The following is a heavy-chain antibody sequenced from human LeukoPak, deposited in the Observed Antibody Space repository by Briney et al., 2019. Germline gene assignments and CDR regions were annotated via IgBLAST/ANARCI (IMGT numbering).Heavy chain of an antibody. V-gene: IGHV1-46*03. D-gene: IGHD3-3*01. J-gene: IGHJ4*02. CDR2: INPSGGST. CDR1: GYTFTNYY. Sequence: ASVKISCKASGYTFTNYYMHWVRQAPGQGLEWMGIINPSGGSTSYAQKFQGRVTMTRDTSTSTVYMELGSLRSEDTAVYYCARDGAYDFWSGYYSTFDYWGQGTLVTVSS. CDR3: ARDGAYDFWSGYYSTFDY.